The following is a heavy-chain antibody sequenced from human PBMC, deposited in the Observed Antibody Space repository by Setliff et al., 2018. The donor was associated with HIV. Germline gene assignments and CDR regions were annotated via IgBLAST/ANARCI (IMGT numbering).Heavy chain of an antibody. CDR3: ATDPVDGSSY. J-gene: IGHJ4*02. CDR2: INAAGGNT. V-gene: IGHV3-74*01. Sequence: GGSLRLSCAVSGFPFSISPMNWVRLPPGKGPVWLSRINAAGGNTNYVDSVKGRFTISRDNAGSTVYLQMSSLRAEDTAVYYCATDPVDGSSYWGQGTQVTVSS. D-gene: IGHD3-10*01. CDR1: GFPFSISP.